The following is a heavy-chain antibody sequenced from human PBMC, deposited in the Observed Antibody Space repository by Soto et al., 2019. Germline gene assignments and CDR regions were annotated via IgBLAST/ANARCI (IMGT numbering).Heavy chain of an antibody. CDR1: GYTFTSYA. CDR2: INAGNGNT. J-gene: IGHJ4*02. CDR3: ARDELVVVTAIQLDY. V-gene: IGHV1-3*01. D-gene: IGHD2-21*02. Sequence: QVQLVQSGAEVKKPGASVKVSCKASGYTFTSYAMHWVRQAPGQRLEWMGWINAGNGNTKYSQKFQGRVTITRDTSASTAYMELSSLRSEDTAVYYCARDELVVVTAIQLDYWGQGTLVTVSS.